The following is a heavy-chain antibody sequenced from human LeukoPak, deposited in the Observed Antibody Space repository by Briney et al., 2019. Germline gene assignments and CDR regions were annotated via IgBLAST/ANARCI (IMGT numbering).Heavy chain of an antibody. CDR1: GYTLTELS. J-gene: IGHJ3*02. CDR2: FDPENGER. D-gene: IGHD1-26*01. Sequence: EASVKVSCKVSGYTLTELSMHWVRQAPGKGLEWMGGFDPENGERIYAQKFQGRVTMTEDTSTDTAYMELASLISEDTAVYYCATVSAEWDLLLFLAFDIWGQGTMVTVSS. V-gene: IGHV1-24*01. CDR3: ATVSAEWDLLLFLAFDI.